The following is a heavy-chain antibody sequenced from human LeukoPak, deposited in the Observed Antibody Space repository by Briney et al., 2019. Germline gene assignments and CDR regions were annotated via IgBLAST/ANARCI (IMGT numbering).Heavy chain of an antibody. D-gene: IGHD5-18*01. V-gene: IGHV1-69*13. J-gene: IGHJ4*02. CDR2: IIPIFGTA. CDR3: ARAGAYSYGLDY. CDR1: GGTFSSYA. Sequence: ASVKVSCKASGGTFSSYAISWVRQAPGQGLEWMGGIIPIFGTANYAQKFQGRVTITADESTSTAYMELSSLRSEDTAVYYCARAGAYSYGLDYWGQGTLVTVSS.